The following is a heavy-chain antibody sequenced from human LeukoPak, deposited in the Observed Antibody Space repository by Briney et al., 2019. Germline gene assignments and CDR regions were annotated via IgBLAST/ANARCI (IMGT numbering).Heavy chain of an antibody. CDR3: ARGGSGTMVRGVIIGWFDP. J-gene: IGHJ5*02. Sequence: ASVKVSCKASGYTFTGYYMHWVRQAPGQGLEWMGWINPNSGGTNYAQKFQGWVTMTRDTSISTAYMELSRLRSDDTAVYYCARGGSGTMVRGVIIGWFDPWGQGTLVTVSS. CDR2: INPNSGGT. CDR1: GYTFTGYY. D-gene: IGHD3-10*01. V-gene: IGHV1-2*04.